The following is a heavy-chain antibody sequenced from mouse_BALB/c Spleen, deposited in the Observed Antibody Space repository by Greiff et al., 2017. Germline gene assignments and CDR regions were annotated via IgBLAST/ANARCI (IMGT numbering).Heavy chain of an antibody. CDR2: ISYSGST. Sequence: EVQLQESGPGLVKPSQSLSLTCTVTGYSITSDYAWNWIRQFPGNKLEWMGYISYSGSTSYNPSLKSRISITRDTSKNQFFLQLNSVTTEDTATYYCARRLGSSPHYYAMDYWGQGTSVTVSS. D-gene: IGHD1-1*01. CDR1: GYSITSDYA. V-gene: IGHV3-2*02. J-gene: IGHJ4*01. CDR3: ARRLGSSPHYYAMDY.